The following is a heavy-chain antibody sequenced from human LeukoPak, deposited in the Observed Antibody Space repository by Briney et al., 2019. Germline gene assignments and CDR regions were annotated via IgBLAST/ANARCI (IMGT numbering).Heavy chain of an antibody. V-gene: IGHV4-34*01. D-gene: IGHD3-22*01. CDR2: INHSGST. Sequence: KPSETLSLTCAVYGGSFSGYYWSWIRQPPGKGLEWIGEINHSGSTNYNPSLKSRVTISVDTSKNQFSLKLSSVTAADTAVYYCASGADYYDSSGYFDYWGQGTLVTVSS. CDR3: ASGADYYDSSGYFDY. CDR1: GGSFSGYY. J-gene: IGHJ4*02.